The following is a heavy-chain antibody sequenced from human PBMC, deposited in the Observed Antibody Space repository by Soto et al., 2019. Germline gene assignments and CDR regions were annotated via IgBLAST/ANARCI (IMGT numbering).Heavy chain of an antibody. V-gene: IGHV3-30-3*01. J-gene: IGHJ4*02. CDR3: ARVAVAGGLY. D-gene: IGHD6-19*01. CDR2: ISYDGSNK. Sequence: GGSLRLSCAASGFTFSSYAMHWVRQAPGKGLEWVAVISYDGSNKYYADSVKGRFTISRDNSKNTLYLQMNSLRAEDTAVYYCARVAVAGGLYWGQGTLVTVSS. CDR1: GFTFSSYA.